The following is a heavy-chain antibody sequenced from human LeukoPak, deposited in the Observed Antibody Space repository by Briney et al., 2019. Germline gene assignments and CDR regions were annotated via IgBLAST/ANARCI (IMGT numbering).Heavy chain of an antibody. V-gene: IGHV3-23*01. D-gene: IGHD5-12*01. CDR1: GFTFSSYA. Sequence: GGSLRLSCAASGFTFSSYAMSWVRQAPGKGLEWVSAISGSGGSTYYADSVKGRFTISRDNSKNTLYLQMNSLRAEDTAVYYCAKGGFSGYDLYWYFDLWGRGTLVTVSS. J-gene: IGHJ2*01. CDR2: ISGSGGST. CDR3: AKGGFSGYDLYWYFDL.